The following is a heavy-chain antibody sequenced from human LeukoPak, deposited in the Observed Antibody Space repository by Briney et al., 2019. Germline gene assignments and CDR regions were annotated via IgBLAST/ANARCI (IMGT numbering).Heavy chain of an antibody. V-gene: IGHV3-48*03. CDR1: GFPFSSYE. CDR2: ISSSGSPI. CDR3: ARGVPVGLLWFGSELDYFDY. Sequence: GGSLTLSCAASGFPFSSYEVNWVRKAPGKGLEWVSYISSSGSPIYYADSVKGRFTISRDNAKNSLYLQMNSLRAEDTAVYYCARGVPVGLLWFGSELDYFDYWGEGTLVTVSS. D-gene: IGHD3-10*01. J-gene: IGHJ4*02.